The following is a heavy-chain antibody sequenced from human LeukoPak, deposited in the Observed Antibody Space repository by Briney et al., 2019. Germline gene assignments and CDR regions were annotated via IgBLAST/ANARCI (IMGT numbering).Heavy chain of an antibody. J-gene: IGHJ3*02. CDR3: ARTYDYYYDSSGYLKPLDI. CDR1: GFTFDDYV. D-gene: IGHD3-22*01. CDR2: ITWNSDTI. Sequence: GRSLRLSCAASGFTFDDYVMHWVRQAPGKGLEWVSGITWNSDTIAYADSVKGRFTISRDNAKNSLYLQMNSLRAEDTAVYYCARTYDYYYDSSGYLKPLDIWGQGTMVTVSS. V-gene: IGHV3-9*01.